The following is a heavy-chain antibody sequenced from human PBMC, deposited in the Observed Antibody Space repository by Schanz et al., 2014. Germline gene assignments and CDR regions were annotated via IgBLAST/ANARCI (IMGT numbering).Heavy chain of an antibody. J-gene: IGHJ3*02. D-gene: IGHD7-27*01. CDR1: GFTFSDYY. CDR3: ARENLNWEAFDI. Sequence: QVPLVESGGGVVQPWKSLRLSCAASGFTFSDYYMNWIRQAPGKGLEWLSYISRDGTTSYYADSVKGRFTISRDNAKNSLYLEMTSLRGEDTAVYYCARENLNWEAFDIWGQGTVVTVSS. V-gene: IGHV3-11*01. CDR2: ISRDGTTS.